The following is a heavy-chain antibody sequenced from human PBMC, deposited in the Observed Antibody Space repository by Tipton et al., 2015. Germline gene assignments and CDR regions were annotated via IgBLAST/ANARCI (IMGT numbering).Heavy chain of an antibody. D-gene: IGHD3-10*01. J-gene: IGHJ6*02. V-gene: IGHV4-61*01. CDR2: IYYSGST. CDR1: GGSVSSGTYY. Sequence: TLSLTCTVSGGSVSSGTYYWSWIRQSPGEGLEWIGYIYYSGSTNYNPSLRSRVAMSMDTSKNQFSLKLSSVTAADTAVYYCARGHYVSRMDVWGQGTTVTVSS. CDR3: ARGHYVSRMDV.